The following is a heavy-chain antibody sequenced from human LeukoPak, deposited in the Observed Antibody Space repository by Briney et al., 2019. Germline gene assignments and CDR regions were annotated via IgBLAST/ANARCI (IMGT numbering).Heavy chain of an antibody. CDR2: INPNSGGT. CDR3: ARELGYCSGGSCYNAFDI. V-gene: IGHV1-2*02. Sequence: EASVKVSCKASGYTFTGYYMHWVRQAPGQGLEWMGWINPNSGGTNYAQKLQGRVTMTRDTSISTAYMELSGLRSDDTAVYYCARELGYCSGGSCYNAFDIWGQGTMVTVSS. D-gene: IGHD2-15*01. CDR1: GYTFTGYY. J-gene: IGHJ3*02.